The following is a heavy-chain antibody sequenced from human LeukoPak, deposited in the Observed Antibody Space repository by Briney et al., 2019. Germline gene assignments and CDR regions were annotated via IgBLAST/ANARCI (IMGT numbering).Heavy chain of an antibody. J-gene: IGHJ4*02. CDR1: GGSFSGYY. V-gene: IGHV4-34*01. Sequence: SETLSLTCAVYGGSFSGYYWSWIRQPPGKGLEWIGEINHSGSTNYNPSLRSRVTISVDTSKNQFSLKLSSVTAADTAVYYCAREAGYRFDYWGQGTLVTVSS. CDR3: AREAGYRFDY. D-gene: IGHD5-18*01. CDR2: INHSGST.